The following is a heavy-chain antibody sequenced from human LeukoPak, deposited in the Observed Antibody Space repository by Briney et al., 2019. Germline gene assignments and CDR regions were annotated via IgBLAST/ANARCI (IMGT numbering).Heavy chain of an antibody. CDR2: IYPCDSAT. D-gene: IGHD3-22*01. V-gene: IGHV5-51*01. Sequence: GESLQISCQGSGYIFTSYWIGWVRQVPGKGREWMGIIYPCDSATRYSPSFQCQVTISAAKSITTAYLQCSSLKASDTAMYYCARQQDSSGYYYDAFDIWGQGTMVTVSS. CDR1: GYIFTSYW. J-gene: IGHJ3*02. CDR3: ARQQDSSGYYYDAFDI.